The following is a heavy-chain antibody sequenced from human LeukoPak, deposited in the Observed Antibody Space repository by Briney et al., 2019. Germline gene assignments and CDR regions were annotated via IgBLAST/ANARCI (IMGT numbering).Heavy chain of an antibody. Sequence: PSETLSLTCTVSGGSTSSYYWSWIRQPAGKGLEWIGRIYTSGSTNYNPSLKSRVTMSVDTSKNQFSLKLSSVTAADTAVYYCARDTTMIPPLYYMDVWGKGTTVTVSS. V-gene: IGHV4-4*07. J-gene: IGHJ6*03. CDR1: GGSTSSYY. CDR2: IYTSGST. D-gene: IGHD3-22*01. CDR3: ARDTTMIPPLYYMDV.